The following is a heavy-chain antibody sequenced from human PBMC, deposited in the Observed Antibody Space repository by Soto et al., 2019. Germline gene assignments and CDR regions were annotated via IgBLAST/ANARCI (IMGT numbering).Heavy chain of an antibody. CDR2: IWYDGSNK. Sequence: GGSLRLSCAASGFTFSSYGMHWVRQAPGKGLEWVAVIWYDGSNKYYADSVKGRFTISRDNSKNTLYLQMNSLRGEDTAVYYCARESGGYCTNGVCYTRGWFDPWGQGTLVTVSS. J-gene: IGHJ5*02. CDR1: GFTFSSYG. CDR3: ARESGGYCTNGVCYTRGWFDP. D-gene: IGHD2-8*01. V-gene: IGHV3-33*01.